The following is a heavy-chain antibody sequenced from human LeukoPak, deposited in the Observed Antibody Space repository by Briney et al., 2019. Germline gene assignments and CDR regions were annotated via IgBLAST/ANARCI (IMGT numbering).Heavy chain of an antibody. D-gene: IGHD3-10*01. CDR3: ARAIHYGSGSRHWFDP. V-gene: IGHV6-1*01. J-gene: IGHJ5*02. CDR2: TYYRSKWYN. Sequence: SQTLSLTCAISGDSVSSNSAAWNWIRQSPSRGLEWLGRTYYRSKWYNDYAVSVKSRITINPDTSKNQFSLQLNSVTPEDTAVYYCARAIHYGSGSRHWFDPWGQGTLVTVSS. CDR1: GDSVSSNSAA.